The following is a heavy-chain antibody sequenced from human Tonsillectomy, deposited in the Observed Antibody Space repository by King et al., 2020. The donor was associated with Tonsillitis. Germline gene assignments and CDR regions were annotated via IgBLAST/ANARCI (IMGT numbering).Heavy chain of an antibody. Sequence: VQLVESGAEVKKPGASVKVSCKASGYTFGSHDINWVRQATGQGLEWMAWMNPKSGNTNYAQQFQGRLTMTRDTSISTAYMELSSLTSEDTAVYYCARSAGGITCERHGMDVWGHGTTVTVSS. J-gene: IGHJ6*02. CDR2: MNPKSGNT. CDR1: GYTFGSHD. V-gene: IGHV1-8*01. CDR3: ARSAGGITCERHGMDV. D-gene: IGHD3-16*01.